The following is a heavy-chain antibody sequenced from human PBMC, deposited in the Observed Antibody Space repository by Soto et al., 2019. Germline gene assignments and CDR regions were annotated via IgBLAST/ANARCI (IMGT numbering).Heavy chain of an antibody. Sequence: QVQLVQSGAEVKKPGSSVKVSCKASGGTFSSYAISWVRQAPGQGLEWMGGIIPIPGTANYAQKFQGRVTITADESTSTAYMELSRLRSEDTAVYYCARSQGSSTSLEICFYYYYGMDVWGQGTTVTVSS. J-gene: IGHJ6*02. D-gene: IGHD2-2*01. CDR1: GGTFSSYA. CDR3: ARSQGSSTSLEICFYYYYGMDV. V-gene: IGHV1-69*01. CDR2: IIPIPGTA.